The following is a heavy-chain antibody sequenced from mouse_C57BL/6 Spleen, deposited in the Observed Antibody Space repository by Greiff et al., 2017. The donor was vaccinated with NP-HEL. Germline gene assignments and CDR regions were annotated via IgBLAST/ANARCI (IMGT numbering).Heavy chain of an antibody. J-gene: IGHJ2*01. V-gene: IGHV1-52*01. D-gene: IGHD1-1*01. CDR3: ARGDYGSSYFDY. CDR2: IDPSDSET. CDR1: GYTFTSYW. Sequence: QVQLQQPGAELVRPGSSVKLSCKASGYTFTSYWMHWVKQRPIQGLEWIGNIDPSDSETHYTQKFKDKATLTVDKSSSTAYMQLSSLTSEDSAVYDCARGDYGSSYFDYWGQGTTLTVSS.